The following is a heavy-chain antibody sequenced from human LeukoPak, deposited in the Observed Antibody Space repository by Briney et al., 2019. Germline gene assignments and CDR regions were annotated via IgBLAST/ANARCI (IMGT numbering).Heavy chain of an antibody. J-gene: IGHJ4*02. V-gene: IGHV3-11*01. D-gene: IGHD5-12*01. CDR1: GFTFSDYY. Sequence: PGGSLRLSSAASGFTFSDYYMSWIRQAPGKGLEWVSYISSSGSTIYYADSVKGRFTISRDNAKNSLYLQMNSLRAEDTAVYYCARDPTSNEWLVDYWGQGTLVTVSS. CDR2: ISSSGSTI. CDR3: ARDPTSNEWLVDY.